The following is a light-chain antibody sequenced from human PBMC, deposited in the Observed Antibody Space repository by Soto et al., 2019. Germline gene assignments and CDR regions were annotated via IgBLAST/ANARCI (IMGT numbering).Light chain of an antibody. Sequence: IVMTQSPYSLALSLAERATVNCKCIRSVLYKSNNKNHLGWYQQKPGQAPRLLMYGASIRAAGVPDRFSGSGSGTEFTLTISRLDPEDFTVYYCHLYETFGQGTKVDIK. J-gene: IGKJ1*01. CDR3: HLYET. CDR2: GAS. V-gene: IGKV4-1*01. CDR1: RSVLYKSNNKNH.